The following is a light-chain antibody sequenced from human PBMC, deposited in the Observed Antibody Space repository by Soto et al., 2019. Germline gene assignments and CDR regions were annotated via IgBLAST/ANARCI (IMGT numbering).Light chain of an antibody. CDR1: QSVLYSSKNKNS. V-gene: IGKV4-1*01. J-gene: IGKJ4*01. Sequence: DIVMTQSPDSLAVSLGERANINCKSSQSVLYSSKNKNSLVWYQQKPGQPPKLLIYWASTRESGVPDRFSGSGSGTYFTLTISSLQAEDVAVYYCQQHYSDPLTFGGGTKVEIK. CDR3: QQHYSDPLT. CDR2: WAS.